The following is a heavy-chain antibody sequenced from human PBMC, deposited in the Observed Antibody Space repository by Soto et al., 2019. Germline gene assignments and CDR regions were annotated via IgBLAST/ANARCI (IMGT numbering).Heavy chain of an antibody. D-gene: IGHD2-8*01. Sequence: GGSLRLSCADSGFTFSEYAMNWVRQAPGKGLEWVSSISSSSSYIYYADSVKGRFTVSRDNAKKSLSLQMDSLRAEDTGVYYCARRYCTTSRCYTLDTWGQGTLVTVSS. J-gene: IGHJ5*02. CDR1: GFTFSEYA. V-gene: IGHV3-21*01. CDR2: ISSSSSYI. CDR3: ARRYCTTSRCYTLDT.